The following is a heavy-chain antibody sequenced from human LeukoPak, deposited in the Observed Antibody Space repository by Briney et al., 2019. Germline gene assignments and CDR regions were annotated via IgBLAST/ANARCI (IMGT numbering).Heavy chain of an antibody. J-gene: IGHJ3*02. Sequence: GGSLRLSCAASGFTLSSSEMDWVRQAPGKGLEWVSYINSDNTVLYADSVKGRFTISSDKATNSVYLQMNSLRAEDTAVYYCAREVVTQAIYSGYDAFEIWGQGTMVTVSS. CDR3: AREVVTQAIYSGYDAFEI. CDR2: INSDNTV. V-gene: IGHV3-48*03. CDR1: GFTLSSSE. D-gene: IGHD5-12*01.